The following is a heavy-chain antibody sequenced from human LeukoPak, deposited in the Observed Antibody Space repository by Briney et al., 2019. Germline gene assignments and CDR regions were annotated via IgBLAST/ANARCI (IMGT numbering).Heavy chain of an antibody. J-gene: IGHJ4*02. Sequence: SETLSPPCTVSGGSISSYYWSWFRQPPGKGLEWIGYIYYSGSTNYNPSLKSRVTISVDTSKNQFSLKLSSVTAADTAVYYCAREGRCTNGVCYKAYDYWGQGTLVTVSS. CDR1: GGSISSYY. CDR3: AREGRCTNGVCYKAYDY. V-gene: IGHV4-59*01. CDR2: IYYSGST. D-gene: IGHD2-8*01.